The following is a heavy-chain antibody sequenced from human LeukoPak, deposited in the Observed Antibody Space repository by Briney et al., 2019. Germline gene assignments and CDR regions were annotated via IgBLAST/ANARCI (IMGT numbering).Heavy chain of an antibody. J-gene: IGHJ4*02. CDR3: AKDQDGFWSGYYITDY. CDR2: IYSGGST. Sequence: GGSLRLSCAASGFTVSSNYMSWVRQAPGKGLEWVSVIYSGGSTYYADSVKGRFTISRDNSKNTLYLQMNSLRAEDTAVYYCAKDQDGFWSGYYITDYWGQGTLVTVSS. V-gene: IGHV3-66*02. D-gene: IGHD3-3*01. CDR1: GFTVSSNY.